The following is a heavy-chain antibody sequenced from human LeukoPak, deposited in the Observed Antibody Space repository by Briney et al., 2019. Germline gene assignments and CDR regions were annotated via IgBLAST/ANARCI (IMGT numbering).Heavy chain of an antibody. J-gene: IGHJ4*02. D-gene: IGHD1-14*01. CDR2: ISPSGGRT. CDR1: GYTFIDYY. Sequence: ASVKVSCKASGYTFIDYYMHWVRQAPGQGLEWMGIISPSGGRTNYAQKFQGRVTMTRDTSTSTVYMELSSLRSADTAVYYCARGQSGNRYWGQGPLVPVSS. V-gene: IGHV1-46*01. CDR3: ARGQSGNRY.